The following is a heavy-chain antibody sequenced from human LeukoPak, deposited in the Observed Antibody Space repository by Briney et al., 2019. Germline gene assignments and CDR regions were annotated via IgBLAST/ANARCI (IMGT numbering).Heavy chain of an antibody. CDR1: GFTFSSYG. Sequence: PGGSLRLSCGASGFTFSSYGMHWAPQAPGKGLEWVAVIWYDGSNEYYADSVKGLFTISRDNSKNTVYLQMDRLRAEDTAVYYCARGYGGNSGGFDIWGQGTTVTVSS. J-gene: IGHJ3*02. CDR3: ARGYGGNSGGFDI. CDR2: IWYDGSNE. V-gene: IGHV3-33*01. D-gene: IGHD4-23*01.